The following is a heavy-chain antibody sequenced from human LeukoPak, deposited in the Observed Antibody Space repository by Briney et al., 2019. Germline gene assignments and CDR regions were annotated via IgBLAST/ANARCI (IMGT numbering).Heavy chain of an antibody. J-gene: IGHJ5*02. Sequence: SETLSLACTVSGGSISSGDYYWSWIRQPPGKGLEWIGYTYYSGSTCYNPSLKSRATISVDTSKNQFSLKLTSVTAADTAVYYCARPYYYDSRIDPWGQGTLVTVSS. CDR1: GGSISSGDYY. D-gene: IGHD3-22*01. CDR3: ARPYYYDSRIDP. CDR2: TYYSGST. V-gene: IGHV4-30-4*01.